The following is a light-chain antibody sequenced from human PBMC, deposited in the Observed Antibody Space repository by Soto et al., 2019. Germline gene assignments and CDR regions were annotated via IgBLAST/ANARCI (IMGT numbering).Light chain of an antibody. CDR2: DAS. J-gene: IGKJ4*01. CDR1: QNVSSY. V-gene: IGKV3-11*01. Sequence: EILSTPPPATPSFNRRSSASLSYMSSQNVSSYLAWYQQKPGQAPRLLIYDASNRATGIPARFSGSGSGTDFTLTISSLEPEDFAVYYCQQRSNLPPTFGGGTKVDIK. CDR3: QQRSNLPPT.